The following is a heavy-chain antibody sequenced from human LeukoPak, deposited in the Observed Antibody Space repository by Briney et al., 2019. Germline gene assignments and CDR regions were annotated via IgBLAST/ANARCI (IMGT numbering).Heavy chain of an antibody. V-gene: IGHV1-18*01. D-gene: IGHD2-2*01. CDR1: GYTFTSYG. CDR2: ISAYNGNT. Sequence: AASVKVSCKASGYTFTSYGISWVRQAPGQGLEWMGWISAYNGNTNYAQKLQGRVTMTTDTSTSTAYMELRSLRSDDTAVYYCARGYCSSTSCYWGDDAFDIWGQGTMVTVSS. CDR3: ARGYCSSTSCYWGDDAFDI. J-gene: IGHJ3*02.